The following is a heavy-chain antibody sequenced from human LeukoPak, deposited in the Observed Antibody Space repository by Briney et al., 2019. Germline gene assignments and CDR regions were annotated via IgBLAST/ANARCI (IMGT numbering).Heavy chain of an antibody. J-gene: IGHJ5*02. CDR1: GFTFSDYY. CDR2: ISSSGSTI. V-gene: IGHV3-11*04. D-gene: IGHD1-26*01. Sequence: GGSLRLSCAASGFTFSDYYMSWIRQAPGKGLEWVSYISSSGSTIYYADSVKGRFTISRDNAKNSLYLQMNSLRAEDTAVYYCASEWEPPSAPWPDPWGQGTLVTVSS. CDR3: ASEWEPPSAPWPDP.